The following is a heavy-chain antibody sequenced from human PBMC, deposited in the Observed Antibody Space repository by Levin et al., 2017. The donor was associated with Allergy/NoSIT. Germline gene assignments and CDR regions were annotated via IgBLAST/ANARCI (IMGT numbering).Heavy chain of an antibody. CDR3: ARIVVKAPATLLDY. CDR1: GGSISSDY. D-gene: IGHD2-15*01. CDR2: ISYTGT. Sequence: SETLSLTCSVSGGSISSDYWSWIRQPPGKGLEWIGYISYTGTKYNHSISSRVTLLARTYKNQLSLKLSSVTSAATAVYYCARIVVKAPATLLDYWCQGCLVTLSS. J-gene: IGHJ4*02. V-gene: IGHV4-59*01.